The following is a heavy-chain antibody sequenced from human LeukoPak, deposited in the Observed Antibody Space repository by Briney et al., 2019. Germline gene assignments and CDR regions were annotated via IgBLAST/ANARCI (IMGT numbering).Heavy chain of an antibody. CDR2: IYYSGST. D-gene: IGHD3-3*01. CDR1: GGSISSGGYY. V-gene: IGHV4-31*03. Sequence: PSQTLSLTCTVSGGSISSGGYYWSWIRPHPGKGLEWIGYIYYSGSTYYNPSLKSRVTISVDTSKNQFSLKLSSVTAADTAVYYCARGKGVTIFGVVKYYGMDVWGQGTTVTVSS. CDR3: ARGKGVTIFGVVKYYGMDV. J-gene: IGHJ6*02.